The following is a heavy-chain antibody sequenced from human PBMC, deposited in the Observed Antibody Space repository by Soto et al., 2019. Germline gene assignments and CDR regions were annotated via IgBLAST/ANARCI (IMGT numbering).Heavy chain of an antibody. CDR2: IWYDGSKK. CDR1: GFSFSSYG. J-gene: IGHJ4*02. CDR3: VRDPATVTCYFDL. Sequence: QVQMVESGGGVVQTGWSLRLSCVASGFSFSSYGYHWVRQAPGKGLEWVALIWYDGSKKQYADSVKGRFTISRDNSRNTLFLHLDNLRAEDTAVYYCVRDPATVTCYFDLWGRGPLVTVSS. D-gene: IGHD4-17*01. V-gene: IGHV3-33*01.